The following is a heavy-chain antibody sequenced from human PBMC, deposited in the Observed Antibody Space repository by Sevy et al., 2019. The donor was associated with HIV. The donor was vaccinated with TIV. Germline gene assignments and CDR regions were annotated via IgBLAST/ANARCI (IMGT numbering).Heavy chain of an antibody. D-gene: IGHD6-13*01. CDR3: ARAPGGQQLVDWIDP. Sequence: SETLSLTCTVSGGSISSYYWSWIRQPPGKGLEWIGYIYYSGSTNYNPSLKSRVTISVDTSKNQFSLKLSSVTAADTTVYYCARAPGGQQLVDWIDPWGQGTLVTVSS. V-gene: IGHV4-59*01. CDR1: GGSISSYY. CDR2: IYYSGST. J-gene: IGHJ5*02.